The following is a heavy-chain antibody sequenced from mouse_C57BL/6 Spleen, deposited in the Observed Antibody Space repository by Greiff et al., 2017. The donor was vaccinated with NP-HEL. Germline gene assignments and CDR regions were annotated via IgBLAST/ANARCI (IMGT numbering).Heavy chain of an antibody. D-gene: IGHD1-1*01. CDR3: ARSGYYGSSYDY. Sequence: VQLQQSVPELVKPGASVKIPCKASGYTFTDYNMDWVKQSHGKSLEWIGDINPNNGGTIYNQKFKGKATLTVDKSSSTAYMELRSLTSEDTAVYYCARSGYYGSSYDYWGQGTTLTVSS. CDR2: INPNNGGT. V-gene: IGHV1-18*01. CDR1: GYTFTDYN. J-gene: IGHJ2*01.